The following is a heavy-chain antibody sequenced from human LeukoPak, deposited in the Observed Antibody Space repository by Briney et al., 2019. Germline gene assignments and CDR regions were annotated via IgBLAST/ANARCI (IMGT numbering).Heavy chain of an antibody. Sequence: ASVKVSCKASGYTFTGYYMHWVRQAPGQGLEWMGWINPNSGGTNYAQKFQGRVTMTRDTSISTAYMELNRLRPDDTAVYYCARVLYYYDSSGYGYWGQGTLVTVSS. V-gene: IGHV1-2*02. CDR2: INPNSGGT. D-gene: IGHD3-22*01. J-gene: IGHJ4*02. CDR1: GYTFTGYY. CDR3: ARVLYYYDSSGYGY.